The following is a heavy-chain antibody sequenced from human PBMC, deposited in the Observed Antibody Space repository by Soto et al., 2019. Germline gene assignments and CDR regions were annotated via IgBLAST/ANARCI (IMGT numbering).Heavy chain of an antibody. Sequence: QVQLVQSGAEVKKPGASVKVSCKSSGYTFRMSGISWVRQAPGQGLEWMGWISGYNGKTNYEQKFQDRVTMTTDTSTNMAYMELRSLRSDDTAVYYCAREGPRPYYYYGMDVWGQWTIVTVSS. V-gene: IGHV1-18*01. CDR1: GYTFRMSG. CDR3: AREGPRPYYYYGMDV. CDR2: ISGYNGKT. J-gene: IGHJ6*02.